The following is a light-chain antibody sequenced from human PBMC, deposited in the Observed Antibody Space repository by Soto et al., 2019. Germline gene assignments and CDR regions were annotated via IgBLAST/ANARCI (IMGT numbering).Light chain of an antibody. Sequence: QPVLTQSPSASASLGASVKLTCTLSSGHSSYAIAWHQQQPEKGPRYLMKLNSDGSHSKGDGIPDRFSGSSSGAERYLTISNPQSEDEADYYCQTWGTGEVFGGGTKLTVL. V-gene: IGLV4-69*01. CDR1: SGHSSYA. J-gene: IGLJ2*01. CDR3: QTWGTGEV. CDR2: LNSDGSH.